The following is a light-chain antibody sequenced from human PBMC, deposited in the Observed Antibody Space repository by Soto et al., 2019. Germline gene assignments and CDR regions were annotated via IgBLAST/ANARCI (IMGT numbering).Light chain of an antibody. CDR2: GAS. Sequence: EIVLTHSPATLSLSPWERATLSCRASQSVSSNLAWYQQKPGQAPRLLIYGASTRATGIPARFSGSGSGTEFTLTISSLEPEDFAVYYCQQRSNWPLTFGPGTKVDIK. CDR3: QQRSNWPLT. V-gene: IGKV3-11*01. J-gene: IGKJ3*01. CDR1: QSVSSN.